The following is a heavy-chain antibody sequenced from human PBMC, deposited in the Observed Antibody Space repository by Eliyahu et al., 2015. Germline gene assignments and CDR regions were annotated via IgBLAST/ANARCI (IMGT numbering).Heavy chain of an antibody. D-gene: IGHD1-26*01. CDR2: IKPAGSET. CDR3: ARGLFSEDDH. Sequence: EVQLVESGXGLVXPGGSLXLSCAAXGFTFSXSWMXWVRQPLGKGLEGVANIKPAGSETYYVGSVKGRFTISRDNAKNSLYLGMNNLRAEDTAVYYCARGLFSEDDHWGQGALVTVSS. CDR1: GFTFSXSW. V-gene: IGHV3-7*01. J-gene: IGHJ4*01.